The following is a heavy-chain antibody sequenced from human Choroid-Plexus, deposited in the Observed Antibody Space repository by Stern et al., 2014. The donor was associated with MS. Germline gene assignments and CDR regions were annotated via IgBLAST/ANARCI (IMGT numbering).Heavy chain of an antibody. D-gene: IGHD3-3*01. J-gene: IGHJ6*02. CDR2: INPNTGGT. CDR1: GYIFTGYY. CDR3: ARDQRGITIFGVVTDYYYLGMDV. V-gene: IGHV1-2*02. Sequence: QAQLGQSGAEVKKPGASVKVSCKTSGYIFTGYYIHWVRQAPGQGLEWMAWINPNTGGTKNAQKFQGRVTMSRDTSISTAYVELSSLTSDDTAVYYCARDQRGITIFGVVTDYYYLGMDVWGQGTTVTVSS.